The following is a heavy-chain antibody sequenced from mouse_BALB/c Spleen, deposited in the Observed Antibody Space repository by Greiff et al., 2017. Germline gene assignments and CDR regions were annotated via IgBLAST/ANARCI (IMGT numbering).Heavy chain of an antibody. Sequence: EVMLVESGGGLVQPGGSLRLSCATSGFTFTDYYMSWVRQPPGKALEWLGFIRNKANGYTTEYSASVKGRFTISRDNSQSILYLQMNTLRAEDSATYYCARAYDGYYPLFDYWGQGTTLTVSS. CDR1: GFTFTDYY. V-gene: IGHV7-3*02. CDR2: IRNKANGYTT. J-gene: IGHJ2*01. CDR3: ARAYDGYYPLFDY. D-gene: IGHD2-3*01.